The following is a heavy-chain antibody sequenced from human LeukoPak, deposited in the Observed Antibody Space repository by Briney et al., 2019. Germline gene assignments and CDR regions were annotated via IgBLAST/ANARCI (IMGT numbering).Heavy chain of an antibody. CDR3: ARQKHRTVTRGGWFDP. D-gene: IGHD4-17*01. CDR2: INHSGST. J-gene: IGHJ5*02. CDR1: GGSFSGYY. V-gene: IGHV4-34*01. Sequence: PSETLSLTCAVYGGSFSGYYWSWIRQPPGKGLEWIGEINHSGSTNYNPSLKSRVTISVDTSKNQFSLKLSSVTAADTAVYYCARQKHRTVTRGGWFDPWGQGTLVTVSS.